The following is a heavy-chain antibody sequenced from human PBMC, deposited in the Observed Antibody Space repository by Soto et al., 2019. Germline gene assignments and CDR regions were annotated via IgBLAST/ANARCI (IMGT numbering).Heavy chain of an antibody. CDR2: ISYNVNNQ. CDR1: GFTLSSYG. Sequence: QIQLVESGGGVVQPGASQRLSCAASGFTLSSYGMHWVRQAPGKGLEWVAVISYNVNNQYYAASVRGRFTISRDNSKSTLYLQMNSLRAEDTAVYYCAKDRGHLAVAAITGGGDFDKWGQGTMVTVSS. J-gene: IGHJ3*02. D-gene: IGHD6-19*01. V-gene: IGHV3-30*18. CDR3: AKDRGHLAVAAITGGGDFDK.